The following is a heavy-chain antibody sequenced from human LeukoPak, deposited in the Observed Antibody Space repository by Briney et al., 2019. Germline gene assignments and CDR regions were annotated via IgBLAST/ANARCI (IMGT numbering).Heavy chain of an antibody. CDR2: IRSQTAGGTT. D-gene: IGHD2-15*01. Sequence: GGSLRLSCAVSGLTLSNVWMNWVRQAPGKGLEWVGRIRSQTAGGTTDFAAPVRGRFSISRDDSKNSLYLQMNSLTSEDTAVYYCAHGSAQYYEYWGQGTLVTVSS. CDR3: AHGSAQYYEY. V-gene: IGHV3-15*07. J-gene: IGHJ1*01. CDR1: GLTLSNVW.